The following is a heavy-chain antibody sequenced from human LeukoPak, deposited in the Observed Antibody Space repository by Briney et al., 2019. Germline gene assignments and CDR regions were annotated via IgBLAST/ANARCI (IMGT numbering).Heavy chain of an antibody. V-gene: IGHV4-39*01. D-gene: IGHD3-16*02. CDR3: ASEYYDYVWGSYRSTDAFDI. Sequence: PGGSLRLSCAASGFIFSSYSMSWVRQPPGKGLEWIGSIYYSGSTYYNPSLKSRVTISVDTSKNQFSLKLSSVTAADTAVYYCASEYYDYVWGSYRSTDAFDIWGQGTMVTVSS. CDR1: GFIFSSYS. J-gene: IGHJ3*02. CDR2: IYYSGST.